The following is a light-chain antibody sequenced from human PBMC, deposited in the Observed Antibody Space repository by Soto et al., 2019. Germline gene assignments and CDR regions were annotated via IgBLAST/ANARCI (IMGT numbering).Light chain of an antibody. CDR2: GAS. Sequence: DIVMTQSPASLSVSPGDRVTLSCRASQSVASYVAWYQQKPGQGPRLLIHGASTRDVGVPARFSGSGSGTDFTLTISSLQSEDFAVYYCQQYHNWPPQYTFGQGTKLQI. V-gene: IGKV3-15*01. CDR1: QSVASY. J-gene: IGKJ2*01. CDR3: QQYHNWPPQYT.